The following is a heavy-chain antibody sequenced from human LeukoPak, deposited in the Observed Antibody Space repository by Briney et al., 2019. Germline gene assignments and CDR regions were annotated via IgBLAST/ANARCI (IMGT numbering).Heavy chain of an antibody. CDR3: ARGGQVVLWFGELLLDY. CDR1: GYTFTSYY. J-gene: IGHJ4*02. D-gene: IGHD3-10*01. Sequence: ASVKVSCKASGYTFTSYYMHWVRQAPGQGLEWMGIINPSGGSTSYAQKFQGRVTMTRDTSTSTVYMELSSLRSEDTAVYYCARGGQVVLWFGELLLDYWGQGTLVTVSS. CDR2: INPSGGST. V-gene: IGHV1-46*01.